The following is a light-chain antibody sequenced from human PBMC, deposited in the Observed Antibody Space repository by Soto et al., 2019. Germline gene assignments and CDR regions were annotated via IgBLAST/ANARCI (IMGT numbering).Light chain of an antibody. CDR3: RSYTNTNTL. CDR1: SSDVAGFTF. V-gene: IGLV2-14*01. CDR2: EVS. Sequence: QSALTQPASVSGSLGQSITISCTGTSSDVAGFTFLSWYQQHPGKAPKLIIYEVSNRPSGVSNRFSASKSGNTASLTISGLQAEDEADYYCRSYTNTNTLFGGGTKLTVL. J-gene: IGLJ2*01.